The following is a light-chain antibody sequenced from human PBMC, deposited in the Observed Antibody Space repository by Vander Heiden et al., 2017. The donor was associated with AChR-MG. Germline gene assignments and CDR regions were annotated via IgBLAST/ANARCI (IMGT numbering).Light chain of an antibody. CDR1: SSDVGGYNY. CDR3: SSYTSSSTLV. V-gene: IGLV2-14*03. CDR2: DVS. Sequence: QSALTQPASVSGSPGQSITISCTGTSSDVGGYNYVSWYQQHPGNAPKLMIYDVSNRPSGVSNRFSGSKSGNTASPTISGLQAEDEADYYCSSYTSSSTLVFGTGTKVTVL. J-gene: IGLJ1*01.